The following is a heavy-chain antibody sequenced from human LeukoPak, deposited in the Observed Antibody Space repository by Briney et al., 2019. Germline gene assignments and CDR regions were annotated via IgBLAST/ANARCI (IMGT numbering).Heavy chain of an antibody. CDR2: ISSSSSYT. CDR1: GFTFSDYY. J-gene: IGHJ3*02. CDR3: ARVGRQQLVGDAFDI. D-gene: IGHD6-13*01. Sequence: GGSLRPSCAASGFTFSDYYMSWIRQAPGKGLEWVPYISSSSSYTNYADSVKGRFTISRDNAKNSLYLQMNSLRAEDTAVYYCARVGRQQLVGDAFDIWGQGTMVTVSS. V-gene: IGHV3-11*06.